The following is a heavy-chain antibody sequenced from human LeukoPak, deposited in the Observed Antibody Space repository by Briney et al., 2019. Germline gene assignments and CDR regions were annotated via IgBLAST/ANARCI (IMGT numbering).Heavy chain of an antibody. J-gene: IGHJ4*02. CDR2: IRYDGSNK. CDR1: GFTFRSYG. Sequence: GGSLRLSCAASGFTFRSYGMHWVRQAPGKGLVWVAFIRYDGSNKCYTDSVKGRFTISRDNSNNTLYLQMNSLRAEDTAVYYCAKSGLNRFDYWGQGTLVTVSS. V-gene: IGHV3-30*02. D-gene: IGHD2-15*01. CDR3: AKSGLNRFDY.